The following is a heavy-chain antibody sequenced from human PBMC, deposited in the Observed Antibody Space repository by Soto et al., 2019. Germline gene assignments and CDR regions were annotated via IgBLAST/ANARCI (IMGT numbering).Heavy chain of an antibody. Sequence: QVQLQQWGAGLLKPSETLSLTCAVYGGSFSGFYWRWIRPPPGKGLEWIGESNHVGSTNYNPSLRSRVTMSVDPSKNQFSLRLTSVTAADTAVYYCARVLIAGVTTDWGQGTLVIVSS. CDR2: SNHVGST. CDR3: ARVLIAGVTTD. CDR1: GGSFSGFY. D-gene: IGHD5-18*01. V-gene: IGHV4-34*01. J-gene: IGHJ4*02.